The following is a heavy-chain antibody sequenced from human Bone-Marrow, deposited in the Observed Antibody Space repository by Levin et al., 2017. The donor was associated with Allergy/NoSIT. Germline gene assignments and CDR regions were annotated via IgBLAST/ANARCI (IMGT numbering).Heavy chain of an antibody. CDR1: NYSINSDFH. CDR3: ARTLGYCSSDGCYYYFDS. D-gene: IGHD2-2*01. V-gene: IGHV4-38-2*01. CDR2: IDPSGNT. Sequence: SETLSLTCAVSNYSINSDFHWGWIRQPPGKGLEWIGSIDPSGNTYYNPSLKSRVTISMDTSENQFSLRLTSVTAADTAVYYCARTLGYCSSDGCYYYFDSWGQGTLVTVSS. J-gene: IGHJ4*02.